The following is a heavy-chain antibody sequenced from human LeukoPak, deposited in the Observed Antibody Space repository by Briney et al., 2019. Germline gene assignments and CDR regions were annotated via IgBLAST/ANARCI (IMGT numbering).Heavy chain of an antibody. CDR1: GFTFSRYW. Sequence: GGSLRLSCAAPGFTFSRYWMHWVRQAPGKGLVWVSRINSDGSNTIYADSVKGRFTFSRDNAKNSLYLQMNSLRAEDMALYYCGKGSGSYFYYYMDVWGKGTTVTVSS. J-gene: IGHJ6*03. D-gene: IGHD3-10*01. CDR2: INSDGSNT. V-gene: IGHV3-74*01. CDR3: GKGSGSYFYYYMDV.